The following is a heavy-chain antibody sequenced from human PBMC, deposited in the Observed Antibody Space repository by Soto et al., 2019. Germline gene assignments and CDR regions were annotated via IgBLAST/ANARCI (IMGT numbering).Heavy chain of an antibody. J-gene: IGHJ6*02. CDR3: ARSYDFWSGYYPHNYYYYGMDV. V-gene: IGHV1-2*04. Sequence: ASVKVSCKASGYTFTGYYMHWVRQAPGQGLEWMGWINPNSGDTNYAQKFQGWVTMTRDTSISTAYMELSRLRSDDTAVYYCARSYDFWSGYYPHNYYYYGMDVWGQGTTVTVSS. D-gene: IGHD3-3*01. CDR1: GYTFTGYY. CDR2: INPNSGDT.